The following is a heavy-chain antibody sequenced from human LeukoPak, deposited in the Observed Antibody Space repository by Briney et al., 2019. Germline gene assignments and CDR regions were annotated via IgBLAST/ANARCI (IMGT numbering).Heavy chain of an antibody. J-gene: IGHJ4*02. CDR1: GYTFSNYG. CDR2: NSAYNGNT. D-gene: IGHD3-22*01. Sequence: ASVKVSCKTSGYTFSNYGVSWVRQAPGQGLEWMGWNSAYNGNTNYAQKLQGRVTMTTDTSTSTAYMELRSLRSDDTAVYYCARAPITMIVVAPDYWGQGTLVTVSS. CDR3: ARAPITMIVVAPDY. V-gene: IGHV1-18*01.